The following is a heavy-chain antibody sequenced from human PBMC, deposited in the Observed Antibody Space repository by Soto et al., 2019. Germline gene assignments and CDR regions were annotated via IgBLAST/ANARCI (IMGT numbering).Heavy chain of an antibody. CDR1: GYTLTELS. CDR3: ATEDWGDYYDSSGYIPRALDY. CDR2: FDPEDGET. V-gene: IGHV1-24*01. Sequence: GASVKVSCKVSGYTLTELSMHWVRQAPGKGLEWMGGFDPEDGETIYAQKFQGRVTMTEDTSTDTAYMELSSLRSEDTAVYYCATEDWGDYYDSSGYIPRALDYWGQGTLVTVSS. D-gene: IGHD3-22*01. J-gene: IGHJ4*02.